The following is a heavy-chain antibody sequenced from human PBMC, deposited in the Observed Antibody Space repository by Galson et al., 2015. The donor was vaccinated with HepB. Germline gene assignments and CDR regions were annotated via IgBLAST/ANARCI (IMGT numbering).Heavy chain of an antibody. D-gene: IGHD6-13*01. CDR1: GFIFYDYA. CDR2: ISWNSGSI. V-gene: IGHV3-9*01. Sequence: SLRLSCAASGFIFYDYAMHWVRQAPGKGLEWASGISWNSGSIGYADSVKGRFTISRDNAKNSLYLQINSLRTEDTALYYCARAIAAADYSFSGMDVWGQGTTVTVSS. CDR3: ARAIAAADYSFSGMDV. J-gene: IGHJ6*02.